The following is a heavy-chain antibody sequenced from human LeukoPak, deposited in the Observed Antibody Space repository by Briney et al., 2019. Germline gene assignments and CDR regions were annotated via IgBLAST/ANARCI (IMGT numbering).Heavy chain of an antibody. CDR2: MCGSAGCT. J-gene: IGHJ4*02. V-gene: IGHV3-23*01. CDR1: GFTFDIYA. D-gene: IGHD3-22*01. CDR3: ARDRPNYYESNGHYYRRDGDY. Sequence: GGSLRLSCAASGFTFDIYALSWVRQAPGKGPEWVASMCGSAGCTYYADSVKGRFTISRDSSKNRLYLQMNSLRAEDTAIYYCARDRPNYYESNGHYYRRDGDYWGQGTLVTVSS.